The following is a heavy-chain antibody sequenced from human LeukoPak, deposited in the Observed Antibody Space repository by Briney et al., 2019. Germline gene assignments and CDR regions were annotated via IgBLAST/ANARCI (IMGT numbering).Heavy chain of an antibody. CDR2: IRYNGNNQ. CDR1: GFTFNNYG. D-gene: IGHD3-10*01. CDR3: AKDSAFYYIDV. J-gene: IGHJ6*03. V-gene: IGHV3-30*02. Sequence: AGSLRLSCAASGFTFNNYGMHWVRQAPGKGLEWVAFIRYNGNNQYYADSVKGRFTISRDNSKNTLYLQMNSLKGDDTAVYYCAKDSAFYYIDVWGKGTTVIISS.